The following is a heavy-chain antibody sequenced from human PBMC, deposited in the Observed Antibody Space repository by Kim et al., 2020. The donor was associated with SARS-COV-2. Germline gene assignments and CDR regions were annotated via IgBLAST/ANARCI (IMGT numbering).Heavy chain of an antibody. CDR2: INSDGSST. D-gene: IGHD6-19*01. CDR1: GFTFSSYW. Sequence: GGSLRLSCAASGFTFSSYWMHWVRQAPGKGLVWVSRINSDGSSTSYADSVKGRFTISRDNAKNTLYLQMNSLRAEDTAVYYCAREGSGWYPDAFDIWGQGTMVTVSS. CDR3: AREGSGWYPDAFDI. J-gene: IGHJ3*02. V-gene: IGHV3-74*01.